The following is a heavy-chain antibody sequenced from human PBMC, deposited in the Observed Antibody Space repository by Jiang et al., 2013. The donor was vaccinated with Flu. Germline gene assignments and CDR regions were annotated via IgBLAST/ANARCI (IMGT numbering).Heavy chain of an antibody. CDR1: GYTFTGYY. J-gene: IGHJ4*02. V-gene: IGHV1-2*04. Sequence: SGAEVKKPGASVKVSCKASGYTFTGYYLHWVRQAPGQGLEWLGWINPHSGGTKFAQRFKGWVTMTRDTSINTAYLELNNLKSDDTAVYFCVRFRSNTYQFDFWGQGTLVTVSS. D-gene: IGHD2-2*01. CDR2: INPHSGGT. CDR3: VRFRSNTYQFDF.